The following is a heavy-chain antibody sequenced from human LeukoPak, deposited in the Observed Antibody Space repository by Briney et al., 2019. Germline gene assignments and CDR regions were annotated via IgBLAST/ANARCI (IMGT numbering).Heavy chain of an antibody. CDR2: FDPEDGET. V-gene: IGHV1-24*01. Sequence: ASVKVSCKVSGYTLTELSMHWVRQAPGKGLEWMGGFDPEDGETIYAQKFQGRVTMNRDTSISTAYMELSRLRSDDTAVYYCARDPTAKIHGAFDYWGQGTLVTVFS. CDR3: ARDPTAKIHGAFDY. CDR1: GYTLTELS. J-gene: IGHJ4*02. D-gene: IGHD2-21*02.